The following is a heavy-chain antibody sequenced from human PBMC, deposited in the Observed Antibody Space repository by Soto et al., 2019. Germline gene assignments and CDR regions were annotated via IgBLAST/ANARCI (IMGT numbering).Heavy chain of an antibody. Sequence: ASVKVSCKASGYTFTSYGISWVRQAPGQGLEWMGWISAYNGNTNYAQKLQGRVTMTTDTSTSTAYMELRSLRSDDTAVYYCARDRAGFDWLLSYYYYGMDVWGQGTTVTVS. CDR3: ARDRAGFDWLLSYYYYGMDV. D-gene: IGHD3-9*01. CDR1: GYTFTSYG. J-gene: IGHJ6*02. V-gene: IGHV1-18*01. CDR2: ISAYNGNT.